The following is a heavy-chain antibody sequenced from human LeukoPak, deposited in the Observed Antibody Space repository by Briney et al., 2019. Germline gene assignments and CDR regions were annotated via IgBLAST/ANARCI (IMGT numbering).Heavy chain of an antibody. J-gene: IGHJ4*02. CDR3: AGLPDPG. CDR1: GFTFSHYW. Sequence: GGSLRLSCAASGFTFSHYWMHWVRQAPGKGLLWVSRINPDGSDPTYADSVKGRFTNSRENAKNTLYLQMNSLRAEDSVVYFCAGLPDPGWGQGTLVTVSS. CDR2: INPDGSDP. V-gene: IGHV3-74*03.